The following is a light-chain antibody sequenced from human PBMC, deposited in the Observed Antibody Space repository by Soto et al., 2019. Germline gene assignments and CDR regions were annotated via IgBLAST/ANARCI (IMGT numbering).Light chain of an antibody. J-gene: IGKJ3*01. CDR2: GAS. CDR1: QSVSSSY. CDR3: HQYGTAPLT. V-gene: IGKV3-20*01. Sequence: EIVLTQSPGTLSLSPGERDSLSCRASQSVSSSYLAWYQQKPGQAPRLLIYGASSRATGIPDRFSGSGSGTDFTLTISRLEPEDFSVYYCHQYGTAPLTFGPGTKVDIK.